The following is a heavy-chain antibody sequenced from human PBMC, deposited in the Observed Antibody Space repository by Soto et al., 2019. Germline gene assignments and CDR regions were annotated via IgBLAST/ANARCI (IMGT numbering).Heavy chain of an antibody. CDR2: ISYDGSNK. J-gene: IGHJ4*02. Sequence: GGSLRLSCAASGFTFSSYAMHWVRQAPGKGLEWVAVISYDGSNKYYADSVKGRFTISRDNSKNTLYLQMNSLRAEDTAVYYCARTPGDYGDFNYFDYWGQGTLVTVSS. CDR3: ARTPGDYGDFNYFDY. CDR1: GFTFSSYA. V-gene: IGHV3-30-3*01. D-gene: IGHD4-17*01.